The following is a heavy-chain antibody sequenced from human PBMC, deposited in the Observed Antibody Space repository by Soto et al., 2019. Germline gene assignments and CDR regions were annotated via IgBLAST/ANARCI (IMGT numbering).Heavy chain of an antibody. D-gene: IGHD3-3*01. CDR1: GYTFSNHY. V-gene: IGHV1-46*01. CDR2: IHTNGGGT. Sequence: VASVKVSCKASGYTFSNHYMHWVRQAPGQGLEWMGLIHTNGGGTTYAQRFQGRLTMTSDTSTSTMYLELSSLRSEDAAVYYCARGVTIVGAILTRGMDVWGQGTTVTVSS. J-gene: IGHJ6*02. CDR3: ARGVTIVGAILTRGMDV.